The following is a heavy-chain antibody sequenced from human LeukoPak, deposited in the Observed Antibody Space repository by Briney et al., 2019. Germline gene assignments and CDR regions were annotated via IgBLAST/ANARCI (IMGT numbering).Heavy chain of an antibody. CDR3: ARGHYYDSSGAFDI. D-gene: IGHD3-22*01. CDR2: ISAYNGNT. Sequence: ASVKVSCKASGYTFTSYYISWVRQAPGQGLEWMGWISAYNGNTNYAQKLQGRVTMTTDTSTSTAYMELRSLRSDDTAVYYCARGHYYDSSGAFDIWGQGTMVTVSS. CDR1: GYTFTSYY. J-gene: IGHJ3*02. V-gene: IGHV1-18*01.